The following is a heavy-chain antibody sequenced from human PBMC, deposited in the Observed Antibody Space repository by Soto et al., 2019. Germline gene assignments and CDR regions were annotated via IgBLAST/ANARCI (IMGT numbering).Heavy chain of an antibody. Sequence: GGSLRLSCAASGFTFSSYAMSWVRQAPGKGLEWVSAISGSGGSTYYADSVKGRFTISRDNSKNTLYLQMNSLRAEDTAVYCCAKDSKQLPGGLFDYWGQGTLVTVSS. D-gene: IGHD6-13*01. J-gene: IGHJ4*02. V-gene: IGHV3-23*01. CDR3: AKDSKQLPGGLFDY. CDR1: GFTFSSYA. CDR2: ISGSGGST.